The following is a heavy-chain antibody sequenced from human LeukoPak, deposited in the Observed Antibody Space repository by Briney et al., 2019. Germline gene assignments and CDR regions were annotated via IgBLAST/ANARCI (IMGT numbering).Heavy chain of an antibody. Sequence: GGSLRLSCAASGFTFSSYTMSWVRQPPGKGLVWVSRMNSDGSSTSYADSVKGRFTISRDNAKNTLYLQMNSLRAEDTAVYYCARGSWYGSGVFYFDSWGQGTLVTVSS. V-gene: IGHV3-74*01. J-gene: IGHJ4*02. CDR1: GFTFSSYT. CDR2: MNSDGSST. D-gene: IGHD3-10*01. CDR3: ARGSWYGSGVFYFDS.